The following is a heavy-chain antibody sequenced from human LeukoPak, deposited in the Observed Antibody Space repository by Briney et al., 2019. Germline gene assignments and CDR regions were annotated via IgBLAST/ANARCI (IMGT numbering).Heavy chain of an antibody. V-gene: IGHV1-46*01. CDR3: ARGTMVRGVAYYYMDV. D-gene: IGHD3-10*01. CDR1: GGTFSSYA. CDR2: INPSGGST. Sequence: ASVKVSCKASGGTFSSYAISWVRQAPGQGLEWMGIINPSGGSTSYAQKFQGRVTMTRDMSTSTVYMELSSLRSEDTAVYYCARGTMVRGVAYYYMDVWGKGTTVTVSS. J-gene: IGHJ6*03.